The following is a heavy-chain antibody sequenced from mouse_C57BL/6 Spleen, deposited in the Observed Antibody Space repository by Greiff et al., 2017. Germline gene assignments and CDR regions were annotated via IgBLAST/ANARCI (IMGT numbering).Heavy chain of an antibody. CDR1: GFTFSDYY. V-gene: IGHV5-16*01. Sequence: EVKLMESEGGLVQPGSSMKLSCTASGFTFSDYYMAWVRQVPEKGLEWVANINYDGSSTYYLDSLKSRFIISRDNAKNILYLQMSSLKSEDTATYYCARDRDYYGSSWDWYFDVWGTGTTVTVSS. J-gene: IGHJ1*03. D-gene: IGHD1-1*01. CDR2: INYDGSST. CDR3: ARDRDYYGSSWDWYFDV.